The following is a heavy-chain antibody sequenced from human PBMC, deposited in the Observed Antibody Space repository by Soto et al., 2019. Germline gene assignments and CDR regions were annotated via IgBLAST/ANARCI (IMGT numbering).Heavy chain of an antibody. CDR1: GFTFSSYG. CDR2: ISYDGSNK. Sequence: QVPLVESGGGVVQPGRSLRLSCAASGFTFSSYGMHWVRQAPGKGLEWVAVISYDGSNKYYADSVKGRFTISRDNSKNTLYLQMNSLRAEDTAVYYCAKDWQQWVHYYGMDVWGQGTTVTVSS. CDR3: AKDWQQWVHYYGMDV. D-gene: IGHD6-19*01. J-gene: IGHJ6*02. V-gene: IGHV3-30*18.